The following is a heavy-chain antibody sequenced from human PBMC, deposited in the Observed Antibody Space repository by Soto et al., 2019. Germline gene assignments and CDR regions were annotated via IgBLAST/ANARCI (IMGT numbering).Heavy chain of an antibody. CDR2: IFYSGST. Sequence: SETLSLTCTVSGGSISSSSYYWGWIRQPPGKGLEWIGSIFYSGSTYYNPSLKSRVTISVDTSKSQFSLKLSSVTAADTAVYYCARVFKYSSGWYYFDYWGQGTLVTVSS. CDR1: GGSISSSSYY. J-gene: IGHJ4*02. CDR3: ARVFKYSSGWYYFDY. D-gene: IGHD6-19*01. V-gene: IGHV4-39*07.